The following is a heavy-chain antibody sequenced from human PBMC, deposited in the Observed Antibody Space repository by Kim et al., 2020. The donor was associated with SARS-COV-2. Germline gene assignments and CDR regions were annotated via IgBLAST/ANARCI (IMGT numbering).Heavy chain of an antibody. V-gene: IGHV3-30*04. CDR2: ISHYGREK. CDR1: GFSFSGYA. D-gene: IGHD2-21*01. CDR3: ARAIPGKEYFDY. Sequence: GGSLRLSCAASGFSFSGYAMHWVRRAPGKGLEWVAVISHYGREKFFADSVKGRFTIFRDNSNNTLCLPMNSLSAEDTAMYYCARAIPGKEYFDYWGQGTL. J-gene: IGHJ4*02.